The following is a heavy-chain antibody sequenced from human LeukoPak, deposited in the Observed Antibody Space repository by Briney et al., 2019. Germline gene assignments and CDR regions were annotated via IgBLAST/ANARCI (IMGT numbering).Heavy chain of an antibody. D-gene: IGHD6-19*01. J-gene: IGHJ4*02. CDR3: TTDRAVAGIAFDY. V-gene: IGHV3-15*01. Sequence: GGSLRLSCAASGFSFSHAWMSWVRQAPGKGLEWVGRIKSKTDGGTTDYAAPVKDRFIISRDDSKDTLYLQMNSLKSEDTAVYYCTTDRAVAGIAFDYWGQGTLVTVSS. CDR2: IKSKTDGGTT. CDR1: GFSFSHAW.